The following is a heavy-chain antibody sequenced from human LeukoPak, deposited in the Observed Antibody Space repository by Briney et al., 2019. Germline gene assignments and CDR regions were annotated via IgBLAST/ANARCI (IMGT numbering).Heavy chain of an antibody. D-gene: IGHD3-16*01. Sequence: EASVKASCKASGYTFTAYYIQWVRQAPGQGLEWMGTIRPGDTRTTYAQKFQGRVTMTWDMSTTTGYMELSSLRSEDTAVYYCVREKSGGTYDYWGQGTLVTVSS. CDR1: GYTFTAYY. CDR2: IRPGDTRT. CDR3: VREKSGGTYDY. J-gene: IGHJ4*02. V-gene: IGHV1-46*01.